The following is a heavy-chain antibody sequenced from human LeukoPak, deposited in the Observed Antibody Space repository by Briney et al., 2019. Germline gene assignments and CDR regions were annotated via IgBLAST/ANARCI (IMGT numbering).Heavy chain of an antibody. CDR2: INTDGVTT. CDR3: ARGIGSTVFFDH. V-gene: IGHV3-74*01. J-gene: IGHJ4*02. Sequence: GGSLRLSCAASGFTFNSHWMHWVRQAPGKGLVWVSRINTDGVTTYYADSVKGRFTISRDKSKNTLYLQMNSLRAEDTAVYYCARGIGSTVFFDHWGQGTLVTVSS. D-gene: IGHD4-11*01. CDR1: GFTFNSHW.